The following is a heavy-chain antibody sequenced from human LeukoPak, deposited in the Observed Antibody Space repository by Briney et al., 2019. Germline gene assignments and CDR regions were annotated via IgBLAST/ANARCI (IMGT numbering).Heavy chain of an antibody. Sequence: EASVKVSCKASGYTFTSYGISWVRQAPGQGLEWMGRINPNSGGTNYAQKFQGRVTMTRDTSISTAYMELSRLRSDDTAVYYCASLYCSSTSCYEERWFDPWGQGTLVTVSS. J-gene: IGHJ5*02. V-gene: IGHV1-2*06. CDR3: ASLYCSSTSCYEERWFDP. CDR1: GYTFTSYG. CDR2: INPNSGGT. D-gene: IGHD2-2*01.